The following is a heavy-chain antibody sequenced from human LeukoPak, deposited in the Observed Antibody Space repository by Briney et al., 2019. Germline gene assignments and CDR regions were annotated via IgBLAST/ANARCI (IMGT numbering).Heavy chain of an antibody. CDR2: ISSSSSNI. CDR3: ARGQKDFDQ. CDR1: GFTISSHT. Sequence: GGSLRLSCAASGFTISSHTMNWVRQAPGKGLDWVSYISSSSSNIYYADPVKGRFTISRDNAKNSRYLQMNSLRAEDTSVYYCARGQKDFDQWGQGTLVSVSS. V-gene: IGHV3-48*01. J-gene: IGHJ4*02.